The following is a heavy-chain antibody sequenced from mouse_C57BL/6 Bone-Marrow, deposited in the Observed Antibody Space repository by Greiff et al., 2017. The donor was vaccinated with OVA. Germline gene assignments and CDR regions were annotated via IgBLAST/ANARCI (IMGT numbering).Heavy chain of an antibody. CDR2: INPSNGGT. V-gene: IGHV1-53*01. J-gene: IGHJ2*01. CDR1: GYTFTSYW. D-gene: IGHD2-4*01. CDR3: ARSFYYDSFKDY. Sequence: VQLQQSGTELVKPGASVKLSCKASGYTFTSYWMHWVKQRPGQGLEWIGNINPSNGGTNYNEKFKSKATLTVDKSSSTAYMQLSSLTSEDSAVYYCARSFYYDSFKDYWGQGTTLTVSS.